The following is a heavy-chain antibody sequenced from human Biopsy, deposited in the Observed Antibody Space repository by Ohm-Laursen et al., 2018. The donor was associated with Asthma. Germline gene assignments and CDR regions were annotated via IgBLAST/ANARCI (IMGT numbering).Heavy chain of an antibody. CDR1: GFTFRTYG. CDR3: ARATVAAAGND. CDR2: ISYDGHNQ. D-gene: IGHD6-13*01. Sequence: SLRLSCAATGFTFRTYGMHWVRQTPGKGLEWLSSISYDGHNQHYADSVKGRFTISRDNSKNTVSLEMNSLRRDDTAVYFCARATVAAAGNDWGQGTLVTVSS. J-gene: IGHJ4*02. V-gene: IGHV3-30*05.